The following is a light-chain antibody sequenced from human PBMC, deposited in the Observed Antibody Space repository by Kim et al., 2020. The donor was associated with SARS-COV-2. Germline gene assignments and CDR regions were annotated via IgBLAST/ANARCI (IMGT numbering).Light chain of an antibody. CDR2: GAS. CDR3: QQYNNWPPWT. V-gene: IGKV3-15*01. Sequence: SPEESATLSCSASQSVSNNLAWYQHKPDQVPRLLIYGASTRATGIPARFSGSGFGTEFTLTISSLQSEDFALYYCQQYNNWPPWTFGQGTKVDIK. CDR1: QSVSNN. J-gene: IGKJ1*01.